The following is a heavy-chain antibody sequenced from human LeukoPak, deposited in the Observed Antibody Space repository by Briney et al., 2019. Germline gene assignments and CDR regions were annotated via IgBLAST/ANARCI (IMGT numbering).Heavy chain of an antibody. CDR3: ARFVDTATYYYYGMDV. J-gene: IGHJ6*02. Sequence: GGSLRLSCAASGFTFTSYSMNWVRQAPGKGLEWVSYISSSNSTIYYADSVRGRFTISRDNAKNSLYLQMNSLRAEDTAVYYCARFVDTATYYYYGMDVWGQGTTVTVSS. CDR2: ISSSNSTI. CDR1: GFTFTSYS. V-gene: IGHV3-48*04. D-gene: IGHD5-18*01.